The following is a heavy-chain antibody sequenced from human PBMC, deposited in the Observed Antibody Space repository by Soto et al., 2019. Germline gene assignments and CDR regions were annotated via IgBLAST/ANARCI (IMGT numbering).Heavy chain of an antibody. D-gene: IGHD3-10*01. CDR1: GFIFSDHA. CDR3: ARDAISMVRGNNNWFDP. J-gene: IGHJ5*02. Sequence: GVLRLSCEASGFIFSDHAMSWVRQAPGKGLEWVSAISGNGIATYYADSVKGRFTISRDNSKNTLYLQMNRLRADDTAVYYCARDAISMVRGNNNWFDPWGQGNLVTVSS. CDR2: ISGNGIAT. V-gene: IGHV3-23*01.